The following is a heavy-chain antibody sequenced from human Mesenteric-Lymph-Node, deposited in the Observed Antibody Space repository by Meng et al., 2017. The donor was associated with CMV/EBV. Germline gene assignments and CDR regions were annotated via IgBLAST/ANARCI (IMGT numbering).Heavy chain of an antibody. V-gene: IGHV3-53*05. Sequence: GGSLRLSCVASGLTVSTKYMTWVRQAPGKGLEWVSIIYDYDNTFYADSVKGRFTISRDNSENSLYLQMNSVRTEDTALYYCAKDIGTARPWRGNYFDYWGQGTLVTVSS. D-gene: IGHD6-6*01. CDR2: IYDYDNT. J-gene: IGHJ4*02. CDR3: AKDIGTARPWRGNYFDY. CDR1: GLTVSTKY.